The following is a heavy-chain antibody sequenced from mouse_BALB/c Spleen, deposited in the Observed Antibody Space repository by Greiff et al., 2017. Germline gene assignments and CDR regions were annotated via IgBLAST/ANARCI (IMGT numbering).Heavy chain of an antibody. CDR2: ISSGGSYT. Sequence: EVKLVESGGGLVKPGGSLKLSCAASGFTFSSYAMSWVRQSPEKRLEWVAEISSGGSYTYYPDTVTGRFTISRDNAKNTLYLEMSSLRSEDTAMYDCARAPYSNPYAMDYWGQGTTVTVAS. CDR1: GFTFSSYA. CDR3: ARAPYSNPYAMDY. V-gene: IGHV5-9-4*01. J-gene: IGHJ4*01. D-gene: IGHD2-5*01.